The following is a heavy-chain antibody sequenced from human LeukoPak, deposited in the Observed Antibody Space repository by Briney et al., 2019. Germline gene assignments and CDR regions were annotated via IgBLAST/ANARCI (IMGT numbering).Heavy chain of an antibody. D-gene: IGHD2-15*01. Sequence: SVKVSCKASGGTFSSYAISWVRQAPGQGLEWMGRIIPIFGTANYAQKFQGRVTITTEESTSTAYMELSSLRSEDTAVYYCARDRGYCSGGSCSAKDYWGQGTLVTVSS. V-gene: IGHV1-69*05. CDR2: IIPIFGTA. CDR1: GGTFSSYA. CDR3: ARDRGYCSGGSCSAKDY. J-gene: IGHJ4*02.